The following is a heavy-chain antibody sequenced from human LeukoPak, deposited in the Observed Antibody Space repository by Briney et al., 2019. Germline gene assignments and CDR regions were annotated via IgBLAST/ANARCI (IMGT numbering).Heavy chain of an antibody. Sequence: SETLSLTCAVYGGSFSGYYWSWIRQPPGKGLEWIGEINHSGSTNYNPSLKSRVTISVDTSKSQFSLKLSSVTAADTAVYYCARVSSYYYYGMDVWGKGTTVTVSS. D-gene: IGHD3-3*02. CDR3: ARVSSYYYYGMDV. CDR2: INHSGST. J-gene: IGHJ6*04. V-gene: IGHV4-34*01. CDR1: GGSFSGYY.